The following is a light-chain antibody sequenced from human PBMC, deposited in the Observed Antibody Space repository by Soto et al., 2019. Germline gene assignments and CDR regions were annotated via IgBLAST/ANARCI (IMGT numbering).Light chain of an antibody. CDR2: GAS. Sequence: EIVLTQCTGTLFVCPWESATLSCRASQTPSSNSLAWYQQRPGQTPRVLVYGASTRATGIPARFSGIASGTEFTLTIRSLKSEDLAVYDGQQYKNWPPWTLDPETKVDI. J-gene: IGKJ1*01. CDR3: QQYKNWPPWT. V-gene: IGKV3-15*01. CDR1: QTPSSN.